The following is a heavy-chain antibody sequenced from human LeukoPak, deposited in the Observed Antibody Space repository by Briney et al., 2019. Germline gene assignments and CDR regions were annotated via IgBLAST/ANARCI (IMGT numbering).Heavy chain of an antibody. Sequence: SETLSLTCTVSGGSISNYYWSWIRQPPGKGLEWTGYIYYSGNTNYNPSLKSRVTMSVDTSKNQFSLKLNSVTAADTAVYYCARFEKFYDSGAHYLDYWGQGALVTVSS. D-gene: IGHD3-22*01. V-gene: IGHV4-59*12. CDR2: IYYSGNT. J-gene: IGHJ4*02. CDR3: ARFEKFYDSGAHYLDY. CDR1: GGSISNYY.